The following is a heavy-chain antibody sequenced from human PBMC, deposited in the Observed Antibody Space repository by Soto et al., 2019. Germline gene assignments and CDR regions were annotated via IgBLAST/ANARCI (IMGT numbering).Heavy chain of an antibody. V-gene: IGHV3-30-3*01. CDR1: GFTFSSYA. J-gene: IGHJ1*01. CDR3: ARDRSTTRAEYFQH. CDR2: ISYDGSNK. D-gene: IGHD1-1*01. Sequence: QVQLVESGGGVVQPGRSLRLSCAASGFTFSSYAMHWVRQAPGKGLEWVAVISYDGSNKYYADYVKGRFTISRDNSKNTLYLQMNSLRAEDTAVYYCARDRSTTRAEYFQHWGQGTLVTVSS.